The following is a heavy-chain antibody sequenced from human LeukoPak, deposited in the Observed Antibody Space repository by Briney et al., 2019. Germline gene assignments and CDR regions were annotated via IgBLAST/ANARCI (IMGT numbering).Heavy chain of an antibody. CDR2: INPSGGST. V-gene: IGHV1-46*01. J-gene: IGHJ4*02. CDR1: GYTFTSYY. D-gene: IGHD1-7*01. Sequence: ASVTVSCKASGYTFTSYYMHWVRQAPGQGLEWMGIINPSGGSTSYAQKFQGRVTMTRDTSTSTVYMELSSLRSEDTAVYYCARDRGDNWNYDHFDYWGQGTLVTVSS. CDR3: ARDRGDNWNYDHFDY.